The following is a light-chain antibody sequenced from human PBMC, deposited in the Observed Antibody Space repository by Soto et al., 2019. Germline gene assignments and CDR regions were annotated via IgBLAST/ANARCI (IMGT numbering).Light chain of an antibody. Sequence: QSALTQPASVSGSPGQSITISCTGTSSDVGYYDSVSWYQRHPDKAPKLIIYDVYSRPAGVSNRFSGSKSGHTASLTISGLQAEDEADYYCSSRPKTDTHVLFGGGTKLTVL. V-gene: IGLV2-14*03. J-gene: IGLJ2*01. CDR1: SSDVGYYDS. CDR3: SSRPKTDTHVL. CDR2: DVY.